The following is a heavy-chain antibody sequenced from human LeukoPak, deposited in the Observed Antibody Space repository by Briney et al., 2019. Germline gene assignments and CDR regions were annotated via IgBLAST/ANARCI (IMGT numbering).Heavy chain of an antibody. Sequence: SETLSLTCTVSGGSISSYYWSWIRQPPGKGLEWIGYIYYSGSTNYNPSLKSRVTISVDTSKNQFSLKLSSVTAADTAVYYCARHGSGTTRHAFDIWGQGTMVTVSS. D-gene: IGHD3-10*01. CDR3: ARHGSGTTRHAFDI. V-gene: IGHV4-59*01. J-gene: IGHJ3*02. CDR1: GGSISSYY. CDR2: IYYSGST.